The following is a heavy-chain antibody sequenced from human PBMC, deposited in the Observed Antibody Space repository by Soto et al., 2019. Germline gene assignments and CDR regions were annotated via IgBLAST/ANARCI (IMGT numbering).Heavy chain of an antibody. D-gene: IGHD6-6*01. Sequence: SETLSLTCTVSGGSISSGGYYWSWIRQHPWKGLEWIGYIYYSGSTYYNPSLKSRVTISVDTSKNQFSLKLSSVTAADTAVCYCARDHVSSSSYYYGMDVWGQGXTVTVSS. CDR1: GGSISSGGYY. CDR3: ARDHVSSSSYYYGMDV. J-gene: IGHJ6*02. V-gene: IGHV4-31*02. CDR2: IYYSGST.